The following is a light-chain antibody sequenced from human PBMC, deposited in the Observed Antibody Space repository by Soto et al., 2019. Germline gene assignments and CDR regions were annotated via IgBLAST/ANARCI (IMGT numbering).Light chain of an antibody. Sequence: DIHIPHSHAALSPPVGDRCPVTRRASQSISSYLNWYQQKPGKAPKLLIYAASSLQSGVPSRFSGSGSGTDFTLTISRLQPEDFATYYCQQSYSNSLKFGQGTRLEIK. CDR1: QSISSY. CDR2: AAS. J-gene: IGKJ5*01. CDR3: QQSYSNSLK. V-gene: IGKV1-39*01.